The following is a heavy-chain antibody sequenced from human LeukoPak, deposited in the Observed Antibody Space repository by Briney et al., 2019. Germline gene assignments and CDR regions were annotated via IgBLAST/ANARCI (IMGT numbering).Heavy chain of an antibody. V-gene: IGHV4-30-4*08. Sequence: SETQSLTCTVSGGSISSGDYYWSWIRQPPGKGLEWIGYIYYSGSTYYNPSLKSRVTISVDTSKNQFSLKLSSVTAADTAVYYCARERVSDPLARYFDYWGQGTLVTVSS. CDR2: IYYSGST. CDR3: ARERVSDPLARYFDY. J-gene: IGHJ4*02. D-gene: IGHD2-21*02. CDR1: GGSISSGDYY.